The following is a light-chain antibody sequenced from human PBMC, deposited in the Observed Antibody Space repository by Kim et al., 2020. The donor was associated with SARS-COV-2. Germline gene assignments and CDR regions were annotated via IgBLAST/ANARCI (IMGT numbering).Light chain of an antibody. CDR1: NIGSKS. CDR3: QVWDSSSDHHVV. V-gene: IGLV3-21*04. J-gene: IGLJ2*01. CDR2: YDS. Sequence: SYELTQPPSVSVAPGKTARITCGGNNIGSKSVHRYQQKPGQAPVLVIYYDSDRPSGIPERFSGSNSGNTATLTISRVEAGDEADYYCQVWDSSSDHHVVF.